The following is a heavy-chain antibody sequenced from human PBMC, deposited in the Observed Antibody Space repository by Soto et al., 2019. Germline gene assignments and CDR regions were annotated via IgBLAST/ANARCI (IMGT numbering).Heavy chain of an antibody. V-gene: IGHV1-46*03. CDR2: INPSGGST. J-gene: IGHJ6*03. Sequence: GASVKVSCKASGYTFTSYYMHWVRQAPGQGLEWMGIINPSGGSTSYAQKFQGRVTMTRDTSTSTVYMELSSLRSEDTAVYCCARGTAAAGQTVYYYYYMDAWGKGTTVTVSS. D-gene: IGHD6-13*01. CDR3: ARGTAAAGQTVYYYYYMDA. CDR1: GYTFTSYY.